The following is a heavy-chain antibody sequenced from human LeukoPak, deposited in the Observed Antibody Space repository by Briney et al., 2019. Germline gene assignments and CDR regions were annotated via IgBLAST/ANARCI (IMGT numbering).Heavy chain of an antibody. J-gene: IGHJ4*02. CDR1: GFTVSNNY. D-gene: IGHD6-6*01. Sequence: GGSLRLSCAASGFTVSNNYIMWVRQATGKGLEWVSLIHRDGTIYHTDSVKGRFTISRDNSKNTVFFQMNSLRAEDTAVYYCARVDGGQSIWGQGTLVTVSS. CDR2: IHRDGTI. V-gene: IGHV3-53*01. CDR3: ARVDGGQSI.